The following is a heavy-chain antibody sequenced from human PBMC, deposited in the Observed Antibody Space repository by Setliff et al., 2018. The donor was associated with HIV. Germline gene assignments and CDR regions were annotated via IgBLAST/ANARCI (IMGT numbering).Heavy chain of an antibody. CDR3: ARHRHTAAGTLDAFDL. D-gene: IGHD6-13*01. CDR2: IHPVDSDA. CDR1: EYSFTSHW. V-gene: IGHV5-51*01. Sequence: PGESLKISCKGSEYSFTSHWIGWVRQMPGKGLEWMGIIHPVDSDARYSPSFQGQVTTSVDNSINTAYLQWGSLKASDTAFYYCARHRHTAAGTLDAFDLWGQGTMVTVSS. J-gene: IGHJ3*01.